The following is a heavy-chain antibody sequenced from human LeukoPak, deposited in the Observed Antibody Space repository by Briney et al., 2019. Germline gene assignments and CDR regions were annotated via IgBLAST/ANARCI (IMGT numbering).Heavy chain of an antibody. J-gene: IGHJ4*02. V-gene: IGHV4-59*01. CDR1: GDSISSSY. CDR2: IYYSGST. D-gene: IGHD1-26*01. CDR3: ARSGGGWELLSF. Sequence: PSETLSLTCTVSGDSISSSYWSWIRQPPGKGLEWIGCIYYSGSTDYNPSLKSRVTISVDRSKNQFSLKLSSVTAADTAVYYCARSGGGWELLSFWGQGTLVTVSS.